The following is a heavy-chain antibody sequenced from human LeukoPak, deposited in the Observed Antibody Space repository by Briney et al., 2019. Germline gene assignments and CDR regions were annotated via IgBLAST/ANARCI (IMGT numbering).Heavy chain of an antibody. Sequence: GGSLRLSCAASGFTFSSYSMNWVRQAPGKGLEWVSSISSSSSYIYYADSVKGRFTISRDNAKNSLYLQMNSLRAEDTAVYYCVAPHYYYYYMDVWGKGTTVTVSS. V-gene: IGHV3-21*01. CDR1: GFTFSSYS. J-gene: IGHJ6*03. D-gene: IGHD5-12*01. CDR3: VAPHYYYYYMDV. CDR2: ISSSSSYI.